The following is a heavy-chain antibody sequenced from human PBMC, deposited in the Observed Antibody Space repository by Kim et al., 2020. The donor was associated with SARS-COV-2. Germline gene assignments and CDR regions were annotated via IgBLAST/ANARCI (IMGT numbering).Heavy chain of an antibody. J-gene: IGHJ4*02. CDR2: IDPSDSYT. CDR1: GYSFTSYW. Sequence: GESLKISCKGSGYSFTSYWISWVRQMPGKGLEWMGRIDPSDSYTNYSPSFQGHVTISADKSISTAYLQWSSLKASDTAMYYCARHLWKASTVVTLGYWGQGTLVTVSS. D-gene: IGHD4-17*01. V-gene: IGHV5-10-1*01. CDR3: ARHLWKASTVVTLGY.